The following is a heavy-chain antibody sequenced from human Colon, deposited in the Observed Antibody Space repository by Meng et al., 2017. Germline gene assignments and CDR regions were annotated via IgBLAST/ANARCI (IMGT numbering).Heavy chain of an antibody. CDR3: ARDRSSNWPFDI. V-gene: IGHV4-34*01. D-gene: IGHD6-13*01. CDR2: ISHGGST. J-gene: IGHJ4*02. CDR1: CESFGNYF. Sequence: QGELQQWGAGLLETSETLALNCPVICESFGNYFWNWIRQPPGKGLEWIGEISHGGSTNYNPSLKSRVTISLDTSKNQFSLKLTSVTAADTAVYYCARDRSSNWPFDIWGQGTLVTVSS.